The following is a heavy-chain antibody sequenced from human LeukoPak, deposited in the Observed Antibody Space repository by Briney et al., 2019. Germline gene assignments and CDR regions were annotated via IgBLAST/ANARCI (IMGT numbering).Heavy chain of an antibody. CDR1: GFTFSSYA. J-gene: IGHJ5*02. CDR3: ASLGT. D-gene: IGHD1-1*01. Sequence: GGSLRLSCAASGFTFSSYAMSWVRQAPGKGLEWVANIKQDGSEKYYVDSVKGRFTISRDNAKNSLYLQMNSLRAEDTAVYYCASLGTWGQGTLVTVSS. V-gene: IGHV3-7*01. CDR2: IKQDGSEK.